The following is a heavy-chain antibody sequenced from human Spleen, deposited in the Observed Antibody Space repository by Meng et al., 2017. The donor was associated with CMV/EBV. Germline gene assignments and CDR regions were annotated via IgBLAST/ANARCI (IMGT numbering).Heavy chain of an antibody. V-gene: IGHV3-23*01. CDR2: ISASGDRT. Sequence: GESLKISCATSAFTFSSYAMTWVRQAPGKGLEWVSAISASGDRTYYTDSVKGRFISTRDNSKNTVYLQMNSLRAEDTAIDYCAKAIEARPAGHFDYWGQGTLVTVSS. J-gene: IGHJ4*02. CDR1: AFTFSSYA. D-gene: IGHD6-6*01. CDR3: AKAIEARPAGHFDY.